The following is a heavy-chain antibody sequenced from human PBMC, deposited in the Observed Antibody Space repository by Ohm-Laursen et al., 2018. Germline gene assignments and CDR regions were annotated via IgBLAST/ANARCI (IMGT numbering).Heavy chain of an antibody. CDR3: AKDSYSSSSYYYGMDV. J-gene: IGHJ6*02. CDR1: GFTFSSYA. CDR2: IYSGGST. Sequence: SLRLSCTASGFTFSSYAMSWVRQTPKKGLEWVSVIYSGGSTYYADSVKGRFTISSDNAKNSLYLQMNSLRAEDTALYYCAKDSYSSSSYYYGMDVWGQGTTVTVSS. D-gene: IGHD6-6*01. V-gene: IGHV3-23*03.